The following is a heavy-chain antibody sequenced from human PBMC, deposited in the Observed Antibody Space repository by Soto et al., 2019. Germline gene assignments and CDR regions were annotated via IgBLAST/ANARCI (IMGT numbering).Heavy chain of an antibody. D-gene: IGHD1-1*01. CDR3: ARLPGIVAPGTVFLDN. J-gene: IGHJ3*02. Sequence: PXESLKISCKASRYRFTSSWNGWVRQMPGKGLEWMGIIYPGDSDTRYRPSFQGQVTISADKSSSTAYLQWNSLQASDTAMYYCARLPGIVAPGTVFLDNWGQGHMVTVSS. CDR2: IYPGDSDT. V-gene: IGHV5-51*01. CDR1: RYRFTSSW.